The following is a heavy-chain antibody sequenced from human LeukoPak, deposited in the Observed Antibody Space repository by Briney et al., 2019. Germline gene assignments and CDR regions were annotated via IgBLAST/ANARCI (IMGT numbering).Heavy chain of an antibody. CDR2: IYYSGST. CDR1: GGSISSGDYY. V-gene: IGHV4-30-4*08. CDR3: ARAPTYGSGSYAIDP. J-gene: IGHJ5*02. D-gene: IGHD3-10*01. Sequence: SETLSLTCTVSGGSISSGDYYWSWIRQPPGKGLEWIGYIYYSGSTYYNPSLKSRVTISVDTSKNQFSLKLSSVTAADTAMYYCARAPTYGSGSYAIDPWGQGTLVTVSS.